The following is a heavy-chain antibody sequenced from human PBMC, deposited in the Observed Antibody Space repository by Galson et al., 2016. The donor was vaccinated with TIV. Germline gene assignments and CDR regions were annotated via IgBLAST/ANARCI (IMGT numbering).Heavy chain of an antibody. CDR1: GYTFINYG. CDR3: ARDEDSSASFDP. Sequence: SVKVSCKASGYTFINYGVGWVRQAPGQGLEWMGWISAYNGNTRYAQKLQARVTMTTDTSTNTAYMELRSLRSDDTAVYYCARDEDSSASFDPWGQGTLVTVAS. CDR2: ISAYNGNT. D-gene: IGHD6-19*01. V-gene: IGHV1-18*01. J-gene: IGHJ5*02.